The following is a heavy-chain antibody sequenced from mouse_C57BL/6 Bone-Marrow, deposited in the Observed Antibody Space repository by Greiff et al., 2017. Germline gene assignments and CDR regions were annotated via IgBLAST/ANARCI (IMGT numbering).Heavy chain of an antibody. V-gene: IGHV14-4*01. CDR3: TRIAY. J-gene: IGHJ3*01. CDR2: IDPENGDT. Sequence: EVKLMESGAELVRPGASVKLSCTASGFNIKDDYMHWVKQRPEQGLEWIGWIDPENGDTEYASKFQGKATITVDTASNTAYLQLSSLTSEDTAVYYCTRIAYWGQGTLVTGSA. CDR1: GFNIKDDY.